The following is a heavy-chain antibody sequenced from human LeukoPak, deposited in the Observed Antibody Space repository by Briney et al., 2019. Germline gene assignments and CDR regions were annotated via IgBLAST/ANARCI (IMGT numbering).Heavy chain of an antibody. CDR3: AKDIDSSSWPDAFDI. J-gene: IGHJ3*02. CDR1: GFTFDDYA. V-gene: IGHV3-9*03. Sequence: GGSLRLSCAASGFTFDDYAMHWVRQAPGKGLEWVSGISWNSGSIGYADSVKGRFTISRDNAKNSLYLQMNSLRAGDMALYYCAKDIDSSSWPDAFDIWGQGTMVTVSS. D-gene: IGHD6-13*01. CDR2: ISWNSGSI.